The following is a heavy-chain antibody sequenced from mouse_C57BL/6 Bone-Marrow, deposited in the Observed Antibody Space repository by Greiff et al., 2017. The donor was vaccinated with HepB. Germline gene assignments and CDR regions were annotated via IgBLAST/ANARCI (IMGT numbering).Heavy chain of an antibody. CDR1: GYTFTSYW. Sequence: VQLQQSGAELVRPGTSVKLSCKASGYTFTSYWMHWVKQRPGQGLEWIGVIDPSDSYTNYNQKFKGKDTVTVDTSSSTAYMQLSSLTSEDCAVYYCERNTEYGSFDYWGQGTLVTVSA. V-gene: IGHV1-59*01. J-gene: IGHJ3*01. D-gene: IGHD5-1*01. CDR3: ERNTEYGSFDY. CDR2: IDPSDSYT.